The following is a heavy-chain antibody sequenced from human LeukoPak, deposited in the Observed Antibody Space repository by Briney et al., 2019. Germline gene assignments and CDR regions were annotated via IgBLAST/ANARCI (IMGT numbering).Heavy chain of an antibody. Sequence: GGSLRLSCAASGFIFSSYGMHWVRQAPGKGLEWVAFIRYDGSDKYYADSVKGRFTISRDNSKNTLYLQMNSLRAEDTAVYYCAKGVKVPLLRYFSYYMDVWGKGTTVTISS. CDR2: IRYDGSDK. CDR1: GFIFSSYG. J-gene: IGHJ6*03. V-gene: IGHV3-30*02. CDR3: AKGVKVPLLRYFSYYMDV. D-gene: IGHD3-9*01.